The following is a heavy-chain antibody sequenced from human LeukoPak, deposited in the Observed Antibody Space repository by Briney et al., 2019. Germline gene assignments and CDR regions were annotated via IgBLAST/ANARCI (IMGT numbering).Heavy chain of an antibody. CDR3: AKTQTNRYYYFDY. D-gene: IGHD1-26*01. J-gene: IGHJ4*02. Sequence: GGSLRLSCAASGFTFSSYAMHWVRQAPGKGLEWVSYISSSGSTIYYADSVKGRFTTSRDNAKNSLYLQMNSLRAEDTAVYYCAKTQTNRYYYFDYWGQGTLVTVSS. CDR2: ISSSGSTI. CDR1: GFTFSSYA. V-gene: IGHV3-48*04.